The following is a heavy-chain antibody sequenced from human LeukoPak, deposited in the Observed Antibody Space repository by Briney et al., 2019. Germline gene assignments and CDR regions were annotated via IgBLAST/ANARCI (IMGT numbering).Heavy chain of an antibody. D-gene: IGHD5-18*01. CDR3: AKAPRGTAMAHFDY. CDR2: ISGSGGST. J-gene: IGHJ4*02. V-gene: IGHV3-23*01. CDR1: GFTFNVYA. Sequence: GGSLRLSCVASGFTFNVYAMSWVRQAPGKGLEWVSAISGSGGSTYYADSVKGRFTISRDNSKNTLYLQMNSLRAEDTAVYYCAKAPRGTAMAHFDYWGQGTLVTVSS.